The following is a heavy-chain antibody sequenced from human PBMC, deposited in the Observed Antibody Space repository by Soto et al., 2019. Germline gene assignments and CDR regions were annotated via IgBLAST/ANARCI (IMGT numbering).Heavy chain of an antibody. CDR1: GYTFTNYG. V-gene: IGHV1-18*04. D-gene: IGHD2-15*01. CDR3: AREVGGYCSGGSCYSTGGYYFDY. CDR2: ISGYNGDT. Sequence: QVQLVQSGAEVKRPGASVKVSCKASGYTFTNYGISWVRQAPAQGLECMGWISGYNGDTNYAQKFQGRVTMTTDTSTSTAYMELRSLRSDDTAVYYCAREVGGYCSGGSCYSTGGYYFDYWGQGTLVTVSS. J-gene: IGHJ4*02.